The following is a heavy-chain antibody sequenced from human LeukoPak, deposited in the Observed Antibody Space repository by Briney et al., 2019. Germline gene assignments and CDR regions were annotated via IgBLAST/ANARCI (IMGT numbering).Heavy chain of an antibody. CDR3: ARDLTVAGTTWFDP. J-gene: IGHJ5*02. D-gene: IGHD6-19*01. CDR1: GFTFSSYW. V-gene: IGHV3-7*01. Sequence: PGGSLRLSCAASGFTFSSYWLSWVRQAPGKGLEWVANIKQDGSEKYYVDSVKGRFTISRDNAKNSLYLQMNSLRAEDTAVYYCARDLTVAGTTWFDPWGQGTLVTVSS. CDR2: IKQDGSEK.